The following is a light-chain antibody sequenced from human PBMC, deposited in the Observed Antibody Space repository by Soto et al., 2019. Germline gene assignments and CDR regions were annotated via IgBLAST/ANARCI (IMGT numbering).Light chain of an antibody. V-gene: IGLV4-60*02. CDR2: LEGSGSY. CDR3: EIWDSNTHV. Sequence: QPVLTQSSSASASLGSSVKLTCTLSSGHSSYIIAWHQQQPGKAPRYLMKLEGSGSYNKGSGVPDRFSGSSSGADRYLTISNLQFEDEADYYCEIWDSNTHVFGGGTQLTVL. J-gene: IGLJ3*02. CDR1: SGHSSYI.